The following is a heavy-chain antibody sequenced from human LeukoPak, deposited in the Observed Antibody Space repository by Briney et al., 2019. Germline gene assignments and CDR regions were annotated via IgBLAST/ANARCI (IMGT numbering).Heavy chain of an antibody. CDR3: SRGGANDL. CDR1: GGSITSDY. J-gene: IGHJ5*02. CDR2: IFTSAST. D-gene: IGHD4/OR15-4a*01. V-gene: IGHV4-4*07. Sequence: PSETLSLTCTVVGGSITSDYWSWIRQPAGKGLEWIGRIFTSASTAYNPSLKSRVTMSLDTSKNQFFLKLSSVTAADTAAYFCSRGGANDLWGQGTLVTVSS.